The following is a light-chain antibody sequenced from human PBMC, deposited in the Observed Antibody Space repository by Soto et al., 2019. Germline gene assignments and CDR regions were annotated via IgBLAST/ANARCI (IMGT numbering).Light chain of an antibody. CDR1: SSDVGSYNR. CDR2: EVI. CDR3: SSYRDSSTLVV. V-gene: IGLV2-18*02. Sequence: QSALTQPPSVSGSPGQSVTISCTGTSSDVGSYNRVSWFQQPPGTAPKLMIYEVINRPSGVPDRFSGSKSGDTASLTISGLQAEDEDDYYCSSYRDSSTLVVFGGGTKLTVL. J-gene: IGLJ2*01.